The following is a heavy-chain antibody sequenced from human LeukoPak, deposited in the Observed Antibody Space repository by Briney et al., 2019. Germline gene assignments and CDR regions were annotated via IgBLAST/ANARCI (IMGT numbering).Heavy chain of an antibody. CDR3: AKGNQFRDFDY. CDR1: GFTFSTYG. V-gene: IGHV3-30*18. J-gene: IGHJ4*02. Sequence: GGSLRLSCAASGFTFSTYGMPWVRQAPGKGLEWVAVISYDGTKIYYADSVKGRFTISRDNSKNTLYLQMNSLRVEDTAVFFCAKGNQFRDFDYWGQGTLVTVSS. CDR2: ISYDGTKI.